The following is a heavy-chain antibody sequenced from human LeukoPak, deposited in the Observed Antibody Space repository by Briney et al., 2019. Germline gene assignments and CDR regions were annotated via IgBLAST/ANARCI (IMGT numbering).Heavy chain of an antibody. V-gene: IGHV4-31*03. CDR3: ARHSRYYYGMDV. CDR2: IYYSGST. J-gene: IGHJ6*02. Sequence: SQTLSLTCTVSGGSISSGGYYWSWIRQHPGKGLEWIGFIYYSGSTYYNPSLKSRVTISVDTSKNQFSLKLTSVTAADTAVYYCARHSRYYYGMDVWGQGTTVTVSS. CDR1: GGSISSGGYY.